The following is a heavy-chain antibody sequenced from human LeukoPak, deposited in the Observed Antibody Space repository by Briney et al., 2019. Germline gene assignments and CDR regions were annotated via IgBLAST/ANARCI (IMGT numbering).Heavy chain of an antibody. V-gene: IGHV3-30-3*01. J-gene: IGHJ4*02. D-gene: IGHD5-24*01. CDR3: TRGEMGRTRDYFDY. Sequence: GRSLRLSCAASGFTFSSYAMHWVRQAPGKGLEWVAVISYDGSNKYYADSVKGRSTISRDNSKNTPYLQMNSLRAEDTAVYYCTRGEMGRTRDYFDYWGQGTLVTVSS. CDR1: GFTFSSYA. CDR2: ISYDGSNK.